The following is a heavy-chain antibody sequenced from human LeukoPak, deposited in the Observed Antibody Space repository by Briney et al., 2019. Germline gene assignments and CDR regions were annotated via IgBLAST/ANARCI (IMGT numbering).Heavy chain of an antibody. Sequence: GGSLRLSCAASGFTFSDYYMSWIRQAPGKGLEWVSYISSSSSYTNYPDSVKRRFTILRANANNSLYLQMNSLTAEDTAVYYCGRDGAGSYLELDYWGQGTLVTVSS. CDR2: ISSSSSYT. CDR1: GFTFSDYY. D-gene: IGHD3-10*01. V-gene: IGHV3-11*06. CDR3: GRDGAGSYLELDY. J-gene: IGHJ4*02.